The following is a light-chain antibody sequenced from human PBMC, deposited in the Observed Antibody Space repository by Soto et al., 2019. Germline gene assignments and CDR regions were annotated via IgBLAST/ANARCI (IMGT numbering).Light chain of an antibody. J-gene: IGKJ1*01. V-gene: IGKV3-11*01. CDR3: QQRSNTWT. CDR2: DAS. Sequence: EIVLTQSPATLSLSPGERATPSCRASQSVSSYLAWYQQKPGQAPRLLIYDASNRATGIPARFSGCGSGTDFTLTISSLEPEDFAVYYCQQRSNTWTFGQGTKV. CDR1: QSVSSY.